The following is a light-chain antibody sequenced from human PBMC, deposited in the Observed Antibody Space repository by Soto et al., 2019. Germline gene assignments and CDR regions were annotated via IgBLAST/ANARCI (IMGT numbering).Light chain of an antibody. J-gene: IGKJ2*03. CDR3: QQYGSSPPYS. CDR2: DAS. V-gene: IGKV3-20*01. Sequence: EIVLTQSPATLSLSPGERATLSCRASQSVSSNYLAWYQQKPGQAPRLLIYDASTRATGIPDRFSGSGSGTGFTLTISRLEPEDFAVYYCQQYGSSPPYSFGQGTKLEIK. CDR1: QSVSSNY.